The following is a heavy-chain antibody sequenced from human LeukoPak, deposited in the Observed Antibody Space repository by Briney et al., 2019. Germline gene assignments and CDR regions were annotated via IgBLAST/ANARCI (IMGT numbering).Heavy chain of an antibody. CDR3: ARGIRGGDADY. Sequence: GGSLRLSCAASGFTFSSYSMNWVRQAPGKGPEWVSSISSSSSYIYYADSVKGRFTISRDNAKNSLYLQMNSLRAEDTAVYYCARGIRGGDADYWGRGTLVTVSS. CDR2: ISSSSSYI. J-gene: IGHJ4*02. D-gene: IGHD2-21*02. CDR1: GFTFSSYS. V-gene: IGHV3-21*01.